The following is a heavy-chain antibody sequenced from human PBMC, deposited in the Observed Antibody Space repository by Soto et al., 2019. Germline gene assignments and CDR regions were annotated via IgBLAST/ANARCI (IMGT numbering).Heavy chain of an antibody. V-gene: IGHV1-8*01. J-gene: IGHJ6*02. CDR2: MNPNSGNT. CDR1: GYTFTSYD. Sequence: ASVKVSCKASGYTFTSYDINWVRQATGQGLEWMGWMNPNSGNTGCAQKFQGRVTMTRNTSISTAYMELSSLRSEDTAVYYCAREGFITTFGVYGMDVWGQGTTVTVSS. CDR3: AREGFITTFGVYGMDV. D-gene: IGHD3-3*01.